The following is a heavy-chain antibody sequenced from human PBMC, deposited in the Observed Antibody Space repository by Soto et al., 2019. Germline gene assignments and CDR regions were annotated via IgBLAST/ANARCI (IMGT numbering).Heavy chain of an antibody. D-gene: IGHD5-12*01. J-gene: IGHJ4*02. CDR1: GGSISSGDYY. CDR3: ASVSLEMATIMVPH. V-gene: IGHV4-30-4*01. CDR2: IYYSGST. Sequence: SETLSLTCTVSGGSISSGDYYWSWIRQPPGKGLEWIGYIYYSGSTYYNPSLKSRVTISVDTSKNQFSLKLSSVTAADTAGYYCASVSLEMATIMVPHWGQGTLVTVSS.